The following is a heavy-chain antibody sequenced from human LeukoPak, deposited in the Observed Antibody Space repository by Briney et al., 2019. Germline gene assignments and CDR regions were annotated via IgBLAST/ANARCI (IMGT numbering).Heavy chain of an antibody. CDR1: GFTFSSYA. CDR2: ISYDGSNK. CDR3: ARDFPVRGTSAFDI. V-gene: IGHV3-30-3*01. Sequence: PGGSLRLSCAASGFTFSSYAMHWVRQAPGKGLEWVAVISYDGSNKYYADSVKGRFTISRDNSKNTLYLQMNSLRAEDTAVYYCARDFPVRGTSAFDIWGQGTMVTVSS. D-gene: IGHD3-10*01. J-gene: IGHJ3*02.